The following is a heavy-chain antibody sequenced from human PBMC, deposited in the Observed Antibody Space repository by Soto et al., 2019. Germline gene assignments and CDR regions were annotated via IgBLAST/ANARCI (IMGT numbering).Heavy chain of an antibody. J-gene: IGHJ4*02. CDR1: GFLFSDHY. V-gene: IGHV3-72*01. CDR3: VRGSESKRDFDY. Sequence: GGSLRLSCVASGFLFSDHYMDWVRQAAGKGLEWVGRIRNRANSYTTDYAASVKGRFSISRDDSKNSLCLDMNSLRTEDTAVYYCVRGSESKRDFDYWGQGTLVTVSS. CDR2: IRNRANSYTT.